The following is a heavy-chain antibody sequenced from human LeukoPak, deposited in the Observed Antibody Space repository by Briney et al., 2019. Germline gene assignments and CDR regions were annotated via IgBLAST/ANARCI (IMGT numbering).Heavy chain of an antibody. CDR1: GDSLNTYY. CDR2: VASSGTS. J-gene: IGHJ5*02. Sequence: SETLSLTCTVSGDSLNTYYWTWIRQTPGKELEWIGFVASSGTSNYNPSLKSRVSISIDTSKNQFSLALTSVTPADTAVYYCAKVVRGVVTSNWFDPWGQGTLVSVSS. D-gene: IGHD2-21*02. CDR3: AKVVRGVVTSNWFDP. V-gene: IGHV4-59*01.